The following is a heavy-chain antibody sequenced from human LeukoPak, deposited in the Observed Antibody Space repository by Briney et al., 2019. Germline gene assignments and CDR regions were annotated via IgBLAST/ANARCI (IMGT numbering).Heavy chain of an antibody. CDR1: GSVVSISSYY. Sequence: SETLSLTCTVSGSVVSISSYYWSWIRQPAGKGLEWIGRIYTSGSTNYNPSLKSRVTMSVDTSKNQFSLKLTSVTAADTAVYYCARDRLGSRGASYFDYWGQGTLVTVSS. V-gene: IGHV4-4*07. CDR2: IYTSGST. D-gene: IGHD1-26*01. J-gene: IGHJ4*02. CDR3: ARDRLGSRGASYFDY.